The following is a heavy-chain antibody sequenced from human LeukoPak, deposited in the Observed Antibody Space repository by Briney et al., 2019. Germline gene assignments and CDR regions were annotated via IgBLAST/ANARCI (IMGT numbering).Heavy chain of an antibody. CDR3: ARGVGRVEGTFDL. D-gene: IGHD3-3*01. V-gene: IGHV3-48*01. CDR2: ISASSSAT. Sequence: GGSLRLSCVASQFSLGAFAMNWVRQAPGKGLEWISYISASSSATYYAESVKGRFTISRDNAKDSLYLQMNSLRAEDTAVYYCARGVGRVEGTFDLWGQGTLVTVSP. J-gene: IGHJ4*02. CDR1: QFSLGAFA.